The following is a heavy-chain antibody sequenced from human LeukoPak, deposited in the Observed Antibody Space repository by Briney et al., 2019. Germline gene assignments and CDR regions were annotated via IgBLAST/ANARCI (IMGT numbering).Heavy chain of an antibody. Sequence: TSETLSLTCTVSGGSVSSGSYYWSWIRQPPGKGLEWIGYIYYSGSTNYNPSLKSRVTISVDTSKNQFSLKLSSVTAADTAVYYCARGKEGYGYWGQGTLVTVSS. CDR3: ARGKEGYGY. D-gene: IGHD1-1*01. CDR1: GGSVSSGSYY. J-gene: IGHJ4*02. CDR2: IYYSGST. V-gene: IGHV4-61*01.